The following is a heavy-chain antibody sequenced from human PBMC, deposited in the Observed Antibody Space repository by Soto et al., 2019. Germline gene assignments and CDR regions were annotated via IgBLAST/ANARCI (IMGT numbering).Heavy chain of an antibody. CDR1: GFTFSSYA. V-gene: IGHV3-23*01. D-gene: IGHD5-18*01. Sequence: GGSLRLSCAASGFTFSSYAMSWVRQAPGKGLGWVSAISGSGGSTYYADSVKGRFTITRDNSKSTLYLQMSSLRAEDTAVYYCAKVMVKNWFDPWGQGTLVTVSS. CDR2: ISGSGGST. CDR3: AKVMVKNWFDP. J-gene: IGHJ5*02.